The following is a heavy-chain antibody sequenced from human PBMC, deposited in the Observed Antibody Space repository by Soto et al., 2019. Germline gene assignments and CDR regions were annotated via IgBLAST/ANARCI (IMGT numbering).Heavy chain of an antibody. J-gene: IGHJ5*02. V-gene: IGHV4-39*01. CDR2: IYYSGST. CDR3: ARHISVATPFDP. D-gene: IGHD5-12*01. Sequence: PSETLSLTCTVSGGSISSSSYYWGWIRQPPGKGLGWIGSIYYSGSTYYNPSLKSRVTISVDTSKNQFSLKLSSVTAADTAVYYCARHISVATPFDPWGQGTLVTVSS. CDR1: GGSISSSSYY.